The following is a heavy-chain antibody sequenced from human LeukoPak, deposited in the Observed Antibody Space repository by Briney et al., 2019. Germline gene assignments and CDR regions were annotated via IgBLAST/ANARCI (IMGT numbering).Heavy chain of an antibody. Sequence: GGSLRLSCVGSGFSFSNYAVSWVRQAPGKGLEWVSGMTGRGITYYADSVKGRFVISRDNSKNTLYLQMNSLRAEDTAVYYCARETLIAVAGTVFDYWGQGTLVTVSS. V-gene: IGHV3-23*01. CDR2: MTGRGIT. D-gene: IGHD6-19*01. J-gene: IGHJ4*02. CDR1: GFSFSNYA. CDR3: ARETLIAVAGTVFDY.